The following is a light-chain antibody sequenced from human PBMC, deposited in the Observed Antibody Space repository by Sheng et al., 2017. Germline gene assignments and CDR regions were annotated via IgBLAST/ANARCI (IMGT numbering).Light chain of an antibody. Sequence: QSALTQPASVSGSPGQSITISCTGTRSDVGRYNLVSWYQQHPGKAPKLMIYEGTKRPSGVSNRFSGSKSGNTASLTISGLQAEDEADYYCCSYAGRSTHVLFGGGTKLTVL. CDR2: EGT. CDR1: RSDVGRYNL. CDR3: CSYAGRSTHVL. V-gene: IGLV2-23*01. J-gene: IGLJ2*01.